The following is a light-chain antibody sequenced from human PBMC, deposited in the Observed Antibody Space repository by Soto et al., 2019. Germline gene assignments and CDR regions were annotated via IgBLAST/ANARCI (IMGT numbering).Light chain of an antibody. CDR3: QQTDSYPST. V-gene: IGKV1-13*02. Sequence: AIQLTQSPSSLSASVGDRVTITCRASQLVNSFLAWYQQKLGKAPKLLIYAASSLQTGVPSRFSGSGSATDFTLTINSLQPEDFATYYCQQTDSYPSTFGGGTKVDIK. CDR2: AAS. J-gene: IGKJ4*01. CDR1: QLVNSF.